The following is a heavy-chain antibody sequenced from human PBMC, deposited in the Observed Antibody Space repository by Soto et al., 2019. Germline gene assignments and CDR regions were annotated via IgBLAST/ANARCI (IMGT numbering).Heavy chain of an antibody. V-gene: IGHV3-30-3*01. CDR2: ISYDGSNK. CDR1: GFTFSSYA. Sequence: PGGSLRLSCAASGFTFSSYAMHWVRQAPGKGLEWVAVISYDGSNKYYADSVKGRFTISRDNSKNTLYLQMNSLRAEDTAVYYCARELVVATINFYYGMDVWGQGTTVTVSS. D-gene: IGHD5-12*01. CDR3: ARELVVATINFYYGMDV. J-gene: IGHJ6*02.